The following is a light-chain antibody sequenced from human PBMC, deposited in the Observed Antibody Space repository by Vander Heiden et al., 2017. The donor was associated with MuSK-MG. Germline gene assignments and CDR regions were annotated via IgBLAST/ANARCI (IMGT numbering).Light chain of an antibody. CDR3: QQSVSTPNT. CDR1: QSLTRY. J-gene: IGKJ2*01. Sequence: DIQMTQSPSSLSASVGDRVTITCRASQSLTRYLNWYQQKPGKAPKLLIYAASSLQSGVPSRFSGSGSGTDFTLTISRLQPEDFATYFCQQSVSTPNTFGQGTKVEIK. CDR2: AAS. V-gene: IGKV1-39*01.